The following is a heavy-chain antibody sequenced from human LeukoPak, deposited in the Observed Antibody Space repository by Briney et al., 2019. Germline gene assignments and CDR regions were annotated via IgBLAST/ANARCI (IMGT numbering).Heavy chain of an antibody. Sequence: SVKVSCKASGGTFSSYAISWVRQAPGQGLEWMGGIIPIFGTANYAQKFQGRITITTDESTSTAYMELSSLRSEDTAVYYCATSITMDAFDIWGQGTMVTVSS. CDR1: GGTFSSYA. D-gene: IGHD3-3*01. CDR2: IIPIFGTA. V-gene: IGHV1-69*05. CDR3: ATSITMDAFDI. J-gene: IGHJ3*02.